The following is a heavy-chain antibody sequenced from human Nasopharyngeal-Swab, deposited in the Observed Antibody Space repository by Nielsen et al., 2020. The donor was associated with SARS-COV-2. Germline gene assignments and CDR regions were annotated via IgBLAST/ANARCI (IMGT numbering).Heavy chain of an antibody. Sequence: GESLKISCAASGFTFSSYWMSWVRQAPGKGLEWVTNIKQDGSEKYYVDSVKGRFTISRDNAKNSLYLQMNSLRAEDTAVYYCARGVTLVRGGLGMDVWGQGTTVTVSS. CDR2: IKQDGSEK. D-gene: IGHD3-10*01. CDR3: ARGVTLVRGGLGMDV. V-gene: IGHV3-7*01. J-gene: IGHJ6*02. CDR1: GFTFSSYW.